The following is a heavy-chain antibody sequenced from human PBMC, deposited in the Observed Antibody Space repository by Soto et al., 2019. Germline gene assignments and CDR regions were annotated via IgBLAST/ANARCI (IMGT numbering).Heavy chain of an antibody. Sequence: EAQLLESGGDWAQPGGSLRLSCAASGFPFSSHGMSCVREAPGTGLEWIAGLSRGGGTTYYADSVKGRFTMSRDNSKNTLDLIMNSLKVEDTALYYCAKDGQYRTDGFDVWGQGTMVTVSS. CDR1: GFPFSSHG. CDR3: AKDGQYRTDGFDV. CDR2: LSRGGGTT. V-gene: IGHV3-23*01. D-gene: IGHD6-6*01. J-gene: IGHJ3*01.